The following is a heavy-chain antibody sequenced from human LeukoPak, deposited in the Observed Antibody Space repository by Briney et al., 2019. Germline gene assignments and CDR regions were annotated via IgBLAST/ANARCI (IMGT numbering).Heavy chain of an antibody. Sequence: GGSLRLSCAASGLTFNYYGMHYVRQAPGKGLEWVAVISDDGRNKNYADSVKGRFTISRDNSNNTLYLQMNSLRAEDTGVYYCAKESETTASGTFDYWGQGTLVTVSS. CDR3: AKESETTASGTFDY. V-gene: IGHV3-30*18. CDR2: ISDDGRNK. J-gene: IGHJ4*02. CDR1: GLTFNYYG. D-gene: IGHD1-1*01.